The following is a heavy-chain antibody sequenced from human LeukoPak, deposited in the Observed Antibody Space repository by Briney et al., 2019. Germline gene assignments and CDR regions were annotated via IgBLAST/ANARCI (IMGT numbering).Heavy chain of an antibody. D-gene: IGHD6-19*01. CDR1: GYTFTGYY. J-gene: IGHJ6*03. V-gene: IGHV1-2*02. Sequence: GASVKVSCKASGYTFTGYYMHWVRQAPGQGLEWMGWINPSSGGTNYAQKFQGRVTMTRDTSISTAYMELSRLRSDDTAVYYCARVPRIAVAGTNYYYYYMDVWGKGTTVTVSS. CDR3: ARVPRIAVAGTNYYYYYMDV. CDR2: INPSSGGT.